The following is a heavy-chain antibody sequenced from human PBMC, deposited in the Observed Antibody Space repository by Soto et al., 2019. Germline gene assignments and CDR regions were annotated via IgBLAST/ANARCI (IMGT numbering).Heavy chain of an antibody. CDR2: MSSSGTYI. V-gene: IGHV3-21*01. D-gene: IGHD3-10*01. CDR1: GFTFSAYN. CDR3: ARQLHFGDFSLGY. Sequence: EVQLVESGGGLAKPGGSLRLSCTASGFTFSAYNMYWVRQAPGKGLEWVSYMSSSGTYIYYADSVKGRFAVSRDNANNSLYLQMNSLRAEDAAVYYCARQLHFGDFSLGYWGQGTRVTVSS. J-gene: IGHJ4*02.